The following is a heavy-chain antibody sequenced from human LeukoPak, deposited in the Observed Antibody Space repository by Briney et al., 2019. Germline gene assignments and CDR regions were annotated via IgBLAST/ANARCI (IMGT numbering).Heavy chain of an antibody. CDR2: ISSSGSTI. CDR3: ARSCSSTSCYTPHGMDV. J-gene: IGHJ6*02. CDR1: GFTFSDYY. V-gene: IGHV3-11*01. Sequence: GGSLRLSCAASGFTFSDYYMSWIRQAPGKGLEWVSYISSSGSTIYYADSVKGRFTTSRDNAKNSLYLQMNSLRAEDTAVYYCARSCSSTSCYTPHGMDVWGQGTTVTVSS. D-gene: IGHD2-2*02.